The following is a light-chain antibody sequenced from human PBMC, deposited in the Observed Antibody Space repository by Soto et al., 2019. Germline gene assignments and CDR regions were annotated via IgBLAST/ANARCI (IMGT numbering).Light chain of an antibody. CDR2: GAS. J-gene: IGKJ1*01. CDR3: QQYNNWPRT. CDR1: QSVSSN. V-gene: IGKV3-15*01. Sequence: EIVMTQSPATLSVSPGERATLSCRDSQSVSSNLAWYQHKPGQAPRLLIYGASTRATGIPARFSGSGSGTAFTLTISSLQSEDFAVYYCQQYNNWPRTFGQGTKVEIK.